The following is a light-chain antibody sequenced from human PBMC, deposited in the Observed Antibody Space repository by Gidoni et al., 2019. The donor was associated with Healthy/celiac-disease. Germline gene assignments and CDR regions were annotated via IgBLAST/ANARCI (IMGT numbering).Light chain of an antibody. CDR3: QQSYSTPWT. J-gene: IGKJ1*01. Sequence: DIQMTQSPSSLSASVGDRVTITCRASQSISSYLNWYQQKPGKAPKLLIYAASSLQSGFPSRFSGSGSGTDFTLTISSLQPEDFATYDCQQSYSTPWTFGQGTKVEIK. V-gene: IGKV1-39*01. CDR2: AAS. CDR1: QSISSY.